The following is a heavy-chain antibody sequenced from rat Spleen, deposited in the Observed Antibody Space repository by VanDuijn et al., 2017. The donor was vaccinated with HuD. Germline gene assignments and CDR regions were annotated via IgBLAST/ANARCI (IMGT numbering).Heavy chain of an antibody. V-gene: IGHV3-3*01. CDR2: INIAGST. Sequence: EVQLQESGPGLVKPSQSLSLTCSVTGYSITSSYRWNWLRKFPGNKLEWMGYINIAGSTNYNPSLKSRISITRDTSKNQFFLQVNSVTTEDTATYYCAKTTVAYYYVMDAWGQGASVTVSS. D-gene: IGHD1-11*01. J-gene: IGHJ4*01. CDR3: AKTTVAYYYVMDA. CDR1: GYSITSSYR.